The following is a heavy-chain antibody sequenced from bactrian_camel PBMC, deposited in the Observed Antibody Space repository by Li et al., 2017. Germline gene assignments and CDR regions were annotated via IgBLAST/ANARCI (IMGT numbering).Heavy chain of an antibody. CDR1: GDTFYQYD. CDR2: IYNDDSGT. V-gene: IGHV3S5*01. Sequence: VQLVESGGGLVQPGGSLRLSCLASGDTFYQYDMTWIRQAPGKGLEWVSTIYNDDSGTLYADSVKGRFTISRDNAKNTVNLQMNSLKPEDTAVYYCVRDYDGPARSYGMDYWGEGTQVTVS. D-gene: IGHD1*01. J-gene: IGHJ7*01.